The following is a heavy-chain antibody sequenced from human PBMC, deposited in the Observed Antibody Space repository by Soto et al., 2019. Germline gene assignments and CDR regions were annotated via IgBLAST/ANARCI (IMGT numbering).Heavy chain of an antibody. J-gene: IGHJ5*02. Sequence: QVQLVQSGAEEKKPGATVKVSCKASGYTFTSSAMAWVRQAPGQRLEWMGWINAGNGNTKYSQKFQGRVTITRDTSASTAYMELSSLRSEDTAVYYWARGFPLGFDPWGQGTRVTVSS. CDR1: GYTFTSSA. D-gene: IGHD3-3*01. CDR3: ARGFPLGFDP. V-gene: IGHV1-3*05. CDR2: INAGNGNT.